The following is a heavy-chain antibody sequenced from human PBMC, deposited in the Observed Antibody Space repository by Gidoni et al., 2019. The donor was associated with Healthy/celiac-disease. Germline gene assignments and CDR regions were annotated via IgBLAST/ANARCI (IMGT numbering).Heavy chain of an antibody. D-gene: IGHD6-19*01. V-gene: IGHV3-13*04. CDR2: IGTAGDT. Sequence: EVQLVESGGGLVQPGGSLSLSCAASRFTFSSYAMHGVRQATGKGLEWVSAIGTAGDTYYPGSVKGRFTISRENAKNSLYLQMNSLRAGDTAVYYCARAGSSGWFVDYWGQGTLVTVSS. CDR3: ARAGSSGWFVDY. J-gene: IGHJ4*02. CDR1: RFTFSSYA.